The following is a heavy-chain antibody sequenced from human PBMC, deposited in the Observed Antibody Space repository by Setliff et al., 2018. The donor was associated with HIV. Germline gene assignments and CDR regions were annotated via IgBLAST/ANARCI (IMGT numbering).Heavy chain of an antibody. Sequence: LSLTCTVSGGSISSGSYYWGWIRQPPGKGLEWIGSIYYSGSTYYNPSLQSRVTISVDTSKNLFSLRLSSVTASDTAVYYCARQAIFGYCDSSGYLDYWGQGTLGTSPQ. V-gene: IGHV4-39*01. J-gene: IGHJ4*02. CDR1: GGSISSGSYY. CDR2: IYYSGST. D-gene: IGHD3-22*01. CDR3: ARQAIFGYCDSSGYLDY.